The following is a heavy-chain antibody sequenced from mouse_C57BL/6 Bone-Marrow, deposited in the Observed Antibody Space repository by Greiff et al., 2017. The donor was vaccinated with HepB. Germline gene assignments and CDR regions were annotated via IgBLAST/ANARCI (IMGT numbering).Heavy chain of an antibody. CDR1: GFTFSSYA. V-gene: IGHV5-4*01. D-gene: IGHD1-1*01. CDR3: ARDLRGGGFTTVDY. CDR2: ISDGGSYT. Sequence: EVQLVESGGGLVKPGGSLKLSCAASGFTFSSYAMSWVRQTPEKRLEWVATISDGGSYTYYPDNVKGRFTISRDNAKNNLYLQMSHLKSEDTAMYYCARDLRGGGFTTVDYWGQGTTLTVSS. J-gene: IGHJ2*01.